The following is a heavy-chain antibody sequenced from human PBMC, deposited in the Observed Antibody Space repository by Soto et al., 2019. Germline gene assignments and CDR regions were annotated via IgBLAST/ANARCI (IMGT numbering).Heavy chain of an antibody. CDR3: ARDIRGFSRALDY. CDR1: GGSVNSDNYY. V-gene: IGHV4-61*01. D-gene: IGHD5-18*01. Sequence: SETLSLTCNVSGGSVNSDNYYWTWVRQPPGKGLEWIGNIHNSGTPNYNPSLQNRVTLSIDTSKNQYSLKLTSVTAADAALYYCARDIRGFSRALDYWGRGTPVTVSS. CDR2: IHNSGTP. J-gene: IGHJ4*02.